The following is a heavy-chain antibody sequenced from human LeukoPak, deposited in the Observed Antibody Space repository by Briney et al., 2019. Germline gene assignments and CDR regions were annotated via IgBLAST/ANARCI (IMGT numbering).Heavy chain of an antibody. CDR3: ARDRVASNRAGY. CDR2: ISYDGSNK. D-gene: IGHD6-19*01. Sequence: GGSLRLSCAASGFTFSSYAMHWVRQAPGKGLEWVAVISYDGSNKYYADSVKGRFTISRDNSKNTLYLQMNSLRAEDTAVYYCARDRVASNRAGYWGQGTLVTVSS. V-gene: IGHV3-30-3*01. J-gene: IGHJ4*02. CDR1: GFTFSSYA.